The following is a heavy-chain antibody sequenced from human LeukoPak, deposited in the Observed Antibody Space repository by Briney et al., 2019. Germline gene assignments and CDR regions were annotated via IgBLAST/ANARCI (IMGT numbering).Heavy chain of an antibody. V-gene: IGHV3-23*01. CDR2: ISGSGGST. D-gene: IGHD5-24*01. CDR1: GFTVNSYY. Sequence: GGSLRLSCAVSGFTVNSYYMSWVRQAPGKGLEWVSAISGSGGSTYYADSVKGRFTISRDNSKNTLYLQMNSLRAEDTAVYYCAKELSEMATISPFDYWGQGTLVTVSS. J-gene: IGHJ4*02. CDR3: AKELSEMATISPFDY.